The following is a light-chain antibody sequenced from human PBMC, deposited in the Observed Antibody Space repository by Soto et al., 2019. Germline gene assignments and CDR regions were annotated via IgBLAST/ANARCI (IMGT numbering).Light chain of an antibody. CDR1: SSDVGGYDY. V-gene: IGLV2-14*03. Sequence: QSVLTQPASVSGSPGQSITISCTGTSSDVGGYDYVSWYQHHPGKAPKLMIYDVTNRPSRVSNRFSGSKSGNTASLTISGLQAGDEADYYCRSYTTSSTLHVVFGGGTKLTVL. J-gene: IGLJ2*01. CDR3: RSYTTSSTLHVV. CDR2: DVT.